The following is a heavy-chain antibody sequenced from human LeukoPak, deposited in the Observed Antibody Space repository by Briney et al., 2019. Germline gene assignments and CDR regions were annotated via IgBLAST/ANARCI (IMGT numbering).Heavy chain of an antibody. CDR3: ARDSGTTGEVKFDP. J-gene: IGHJ5*02. Sequence: TSETLSLTCTVSGYSISSGYYWGWIRQPPGKGLEWIASIYHTGSTDYNPSLKSRVTISVDTSKNQFSLNLTPVTATDTAIYYCARDSGTTGEVKFDPWGQGILVTVSS. CDR2: IYHTGST. CDR1: GYSISSGYY. V-gene: IGHV4-38-2*02. D-gene: IGHD3-10*01.